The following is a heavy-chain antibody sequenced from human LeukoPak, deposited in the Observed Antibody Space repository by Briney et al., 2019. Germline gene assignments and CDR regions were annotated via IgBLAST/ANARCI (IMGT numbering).Heavy chain of an antibody. V-gene: IGHV3-13*04. J-gene: IGHJ4*02. CDR2: IGTAGDT. D-gene: IGHD3-10*01. CDR1: GFTFSSYD. Sequence: GGPLRLSCAASGFTFSSYDMHWVRQATGKGLEWVSAIGTAGDTYYPGSVKGRFTISRENAKNSLYLQMNSLRAGDTAVYYCARGWVRGAIYYFDYWGQGTLVTVSS. CDR3: ARGWVRGAIYYFDY.